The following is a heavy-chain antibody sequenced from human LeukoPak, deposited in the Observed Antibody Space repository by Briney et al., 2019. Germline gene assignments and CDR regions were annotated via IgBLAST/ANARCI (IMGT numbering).Heavy chain of an antibody. D-gene: IGHD3-10*01. CDR3: AKSGSYYYGMDV. Sequence: PGGSLRLSCAASGFILSNYAMSWVRQAPGKGLEWVSAISGRGATTYYADSVKGRLTISRDNSKNTLYLQMNSLRAEDMAVYYCAKSGSYYYGMDVWGQGTTVTVSS. J-gene: IGHJ6*02. V-gene: IGHV3-23*01. CDR2: ISGRGATT. CDR1: GFILSNYA.